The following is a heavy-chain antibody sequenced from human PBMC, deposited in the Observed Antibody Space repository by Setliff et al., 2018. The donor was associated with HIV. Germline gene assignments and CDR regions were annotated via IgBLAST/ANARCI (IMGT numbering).Heavy chain of an antibody. CDR1: GASIGRRGDC. J-gene: IGHJ3*01. CDR2: LYYSWNT. V-gene: IGHV4-39*01. D-gene: IGHD3-3*01. Sequence: SETLSLTCTVSGASIGRRGDCWGWLRQPPGKGLEWLGSLYYSWNTYYNPSRKSRVTISVDTSKNQFTLKLSSVTAADTAVYYGARQSFSRVVGVPGRDDAFDVWGQGTMVTVSS. CDR3: ARQSFSRVVGVPGRDDAFDV.